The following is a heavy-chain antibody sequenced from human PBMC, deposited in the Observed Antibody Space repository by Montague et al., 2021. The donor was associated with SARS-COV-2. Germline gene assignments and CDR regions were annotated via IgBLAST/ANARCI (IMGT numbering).Heavy chain of an antibody. CDR3: ARARGIGNYYYGMDV. V-gene: IGHV3-21*01. J-gene: IGHJ6*02. D-gene: IGHD2-21*01. CDR2: ISSSSSYI. CDR1: GSTFSSYS. Sequence: SLRLSCAASGSTFSSYSMNWVRQAPGKGLEWVSSISSSSSYIYYTDSVEGRFTISRDNAKNSLYLQMNSLRAEDTAVYYCARARGIGNYYYGMDVWGQGTTLTVSS.